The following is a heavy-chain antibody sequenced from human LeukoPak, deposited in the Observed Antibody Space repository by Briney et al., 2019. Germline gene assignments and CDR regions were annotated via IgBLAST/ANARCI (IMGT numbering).Heavy chain of an antibody. D-gene: IGHD3-22*01. J-gene: IGHJ4*02. V-gene: IGHV3-48*04. Sequence: GGSLRLSCAASGFKLIGYSMNWVRQAPGKGLEWVSYINSSSGTIIYADSVKGRFTISRDNAKNSLYLQMNSLRAEDTAVYYCAKEGDNTGYRYFNDWGQGTLVTVSS. CDR3: AKEGDNTGYRYFND. CDR1: GFKLIGYS. CDR2: INSSSGTI.